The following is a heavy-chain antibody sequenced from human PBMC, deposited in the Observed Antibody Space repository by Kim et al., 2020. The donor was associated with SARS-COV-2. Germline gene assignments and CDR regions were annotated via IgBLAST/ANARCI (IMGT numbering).Heavy chain of an antibody. D-gene: IGHD6-13*01. CDR3: ARAGIAAAGTAFDI. V-gene: IGHV1-18*01. Sequence: AQKLQGRVTMTTDTSTSTAYMELRSLRSDDTAVYYCARAGIAAAGTAFDIWGQGTMVTVSS. J-gene: IGHJ3*02.